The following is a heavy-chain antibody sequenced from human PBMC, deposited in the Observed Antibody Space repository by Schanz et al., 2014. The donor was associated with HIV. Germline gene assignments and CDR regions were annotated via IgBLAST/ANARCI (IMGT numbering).Heavy chain of an antibody. CDR2: ISYDGRNK. J-gene: IGHJ6*02. CDR3: AKDRNQYDSRYIGKGNYYYYYGMDV. CDR1: GFTFSSYA. D-gene: IGHD3-22*01. V-gene: IGHV3-30*18. Sequence: VQLLESGGGLVQPGGSLRLTCAASGFTFSSYAMTWVRQDPGRGLEWLAVISYDGRNKKFANSVKGRFTISRDNSKNTVYLQAKSLRPEDTAVYYCAKDRNQYDSRYIGKGNYYYYYGMDVWGQGTTVTVSS.